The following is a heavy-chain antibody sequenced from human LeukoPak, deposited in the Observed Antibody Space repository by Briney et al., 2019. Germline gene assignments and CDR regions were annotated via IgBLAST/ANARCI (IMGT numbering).Heavy chain of an antibody. CDR3: ARARKQLTTKPDAFDI. D-gene: IGHD4-17*01. J-gene: IGHJ3*02. CDR2: IIPILGIA. V-gene: IGHV1-69*04. Sequence: ASVKVSCKASGGTFSSYAISWVRQAPGQGLEWMGRIIPILGIANYAQKFQGRVTITADKSTSTAYMELSSLRSEDTAVYYCARARKQLTTKPDAFDIWGQGTMVTVSS. CDR1: GGTFSSYA.